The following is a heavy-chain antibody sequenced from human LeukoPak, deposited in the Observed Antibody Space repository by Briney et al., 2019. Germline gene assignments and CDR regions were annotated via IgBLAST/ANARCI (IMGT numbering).Heavy chain of an antibody. CDR2: INHSGST. CDR1: GGSFSGYY. V-gene: IGHV4-34*01. CDR3: ARGWFNMDGFDI. Sequence: SETLSLTCAVYGGSFSGYYWSWIRQPPGKGLEWIGEINHSGSTNYNPSLKSRVTISVDTSKNQFSLKLSSVTAADTAVYYCARGWFNMDGFDIWGQGTMVTVSS. J-gene: IGHJ3*02. D-gene: IGHD3-9*01.